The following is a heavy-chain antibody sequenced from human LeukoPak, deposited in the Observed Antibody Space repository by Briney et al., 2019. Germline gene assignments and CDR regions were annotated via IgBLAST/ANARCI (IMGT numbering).Heavy chain of an antibody. Sequence: GGSLRLSCAASAFTLSSYWMHWVRQAPGKGLVWVSHINSDGSRTDYADSVEGRFTVSRDNAKNTVYLQMNSLRAEDTAVYYCARGNPLGHLWGQGALVTVSS. CDR3: ARGNPLGHL. D-gene: IGHD3-16*01. J-gene: IGHJ5*02. CDR1: AFTLSSYW. V-gene: IGHV3-74*01. CDR2: INSDGSRT.